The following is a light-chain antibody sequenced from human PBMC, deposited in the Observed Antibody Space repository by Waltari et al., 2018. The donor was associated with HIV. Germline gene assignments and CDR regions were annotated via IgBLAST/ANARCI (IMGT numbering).Light chain of an antibody. CDR2: DNN. CDR1: SPNLGNNY. Sequence: QSVLTQPPSVSAAPGQKVTISCSGISPNLGNNYVSWYQHLPGTAPKLLIYDNNKRPSGIPDRFSGSKSGNTASLTISGLQAEDEADYYCCSCPRSGIRYVFGTGTKVTVL. J-gene: IGLJ1*01. CDR3: CSCPRSGIRYV. V-gene: IGLV1-51*01.